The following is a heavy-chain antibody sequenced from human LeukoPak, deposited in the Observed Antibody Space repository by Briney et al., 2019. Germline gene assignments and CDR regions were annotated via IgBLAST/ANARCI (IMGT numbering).Heavy chain of an antibody. V-gene: IGHV4-59*06. CDR1: GGSISSYY. Sequence: SETLSLTCTVSGGSISSYYWSWIRQHPGKGLEWIGYIYYSGSTYYNPSLKSRVTISVDTSKNQFSLKLSSVTAADTAVYYCARDGIWCTGGSCYGNYYYGMDVWGQGTTVTVSS. D-gene: IGHD2-15*01. CDR2: IYYSGST. CDR3: ARDGIWCTGGSCYGNYYYGMDV. J-gene: IGHJ6*02.